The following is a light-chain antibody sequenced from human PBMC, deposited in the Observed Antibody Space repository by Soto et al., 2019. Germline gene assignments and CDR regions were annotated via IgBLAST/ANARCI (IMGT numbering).Light chain of an antibody. J-gene: IGLJ1*01. CDR3: GSWDSSLSAYV. CDR1: SSNIGGNS. V-gene: IGLV1-51*01. CDR2: DDT. Sequence: QSVLTQPPSVSAAPGQKVTISCSGSSSNIGGNSVSWYQQLPGTAPKLLIYDDTKRPSGIPDRFSGSKSGTSATLGITGFQTGDEADYYCGSWDSSLSAYVFGIGTKVTVL.